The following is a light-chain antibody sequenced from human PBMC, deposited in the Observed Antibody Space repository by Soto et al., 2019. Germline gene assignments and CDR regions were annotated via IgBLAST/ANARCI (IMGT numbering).Light chain of an antibody. V-gene: IGLV2-14*01. J-gene: IGLJ1*01. CDR1: SSDVGGYDY. CDR3: SSYSFSTAYL. CDR2: EVN. Sequence: QSALTQPASVSGSPGQSITISCTGTSSDVGGYDYVSWYQLHPGKAPKLMVFEVNNRPSGVSYRFSGSKSGNTASLTISGLQAEDQADYFCSSYSFSTAYLFGTWTKVNVL.